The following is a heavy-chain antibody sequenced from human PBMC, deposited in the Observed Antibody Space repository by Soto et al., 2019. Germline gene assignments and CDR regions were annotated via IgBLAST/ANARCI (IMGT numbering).Heavy chain of an antibody. CDR1: GFSFSISP. J-gene: IGHJ5*02. V-gene: IGHV3-30-3*01. Sequence: QVQLVESGGGVVQPGRSPRLSCAASGFSFSISPMHWVRQAPGKGPERVALISYDGTNKFYADSVKGRFTISRDNSKSTLYLQVDSLRPEDAAVYYCARDPKTSGGQHWAFNYFDTWGQGTLVTVSS. CDR3: ARDPKTSGGQHWAFNYFDT. CDR2: ISYDGTNK. D-gene: IGHD7-27*01.